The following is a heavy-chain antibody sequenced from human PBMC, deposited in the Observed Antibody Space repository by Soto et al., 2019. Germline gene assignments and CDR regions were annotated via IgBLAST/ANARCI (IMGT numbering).Heavy chain of an antibody. J-gene: IGHJ4*02. Sequence: GRSLRLACVVSGFTSSKYWVHWVSQVPGQSRFWVTRISDDGTTTNYADSVRGRFTITRDNYKNTLYLQMKNLKPDDTAIDYCTRGPRADSSGTVDHWGQGTPVTVSS. V-gene: IGHV3-74*01. D-gene: IGHD4-17*01. CDR1: GFTSSKYW. CDR2: ISDDGTTT. CDR3: TRGPRADSSGTVDH.